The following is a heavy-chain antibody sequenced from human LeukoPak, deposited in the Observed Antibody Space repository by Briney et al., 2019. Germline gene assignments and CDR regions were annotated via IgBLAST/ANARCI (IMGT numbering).Heavy chain of an antibody. CDR1: GYTFATYF. Sequence: ASVKVSCKTSGYTFATYFMHWVRQAPGQGLEWMGYIQPNSGVTNYAQKFRGRVTMTWDTSTSTAYIELSGLTSDDTAIYYCARPTYCGFDCYFNFDYWGQGTLVTVSS. J-gene: IGHJ4*02. V-gene: IGHV1-2*02. CDR2: IQPNSGVT. CDR3: ARPTYCGFDCYFNFDY. D-gene: IGHD2-21*02.